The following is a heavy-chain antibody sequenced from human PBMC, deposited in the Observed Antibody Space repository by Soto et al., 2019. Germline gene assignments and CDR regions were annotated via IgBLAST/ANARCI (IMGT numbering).Heavy chain of an antibody. CDR2: ISGSGAST. J-gene: IGHJ6*02. Sequence: PGGSLRLSCAASGFSFTTSAMSWVRQAPGKGLEWVSGISGSGASTFYADSVKGRVTISRDNSKNTLYLQMNSLRAEDTAVYYCAKEDGTDVWGQGTTVTVSS. CDR1: GFSFTTSA. V-gene: IGHV3-23*01. CDR3: AKEDGTDV.